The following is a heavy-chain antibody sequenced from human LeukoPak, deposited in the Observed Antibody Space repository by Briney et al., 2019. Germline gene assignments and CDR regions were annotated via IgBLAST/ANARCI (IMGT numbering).Heavy chain of an antibody. D-gene: IGHD2-2*01. CDR2: IYPGDSDT. CDR3: ARFFCDESPSCSYFNH. V-gene: IGHV5-51*01. Sequence: GESLKISCKGSGYSFTSYWIGWVRQMPGKGLEWMGIIYPGDSDTRYSPSFQGQVTISADKSISTAYLQWSSLKASDTAMYYCARFFCDESPSCSYFNHGGKETLVTVSS. CDR1: GYSFTSYW. J-gene: IGHJ4*02.